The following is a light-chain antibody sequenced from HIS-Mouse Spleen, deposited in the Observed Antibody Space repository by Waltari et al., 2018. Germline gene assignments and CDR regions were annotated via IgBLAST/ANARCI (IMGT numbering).Light chain of an antibody. Sequence: EFLLTRSPATLFWSQGEGATLSCRASQRVSSYLAWYQQKPGQAPRLLIYDASNRATGIPARFSGSGSGTDFTLTISSLEPEDFAVYYCQQRSNWSYTFGQGTKLEIK. J-gene: IGKJ2*01. V-gene: IGKV3-11*01. CDR3: QQRSNWSYT. CDR2: DAS. CDR1: QRVSSY.